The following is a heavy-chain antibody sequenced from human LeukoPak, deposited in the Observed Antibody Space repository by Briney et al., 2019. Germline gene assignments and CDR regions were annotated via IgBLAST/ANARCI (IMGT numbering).Heavy chain of an antibody. J-gene: IGHJ6*03. CDR2: IGTGTSQI. Sequence: GGSLRLSCAASGFSFSAYSMNWVRQTPAKGLEWVSAIGTGTSQIWYADSVKGRFTISRDNSKNTLYLQMNSLRAEDTAVYYCAKDGGYCSSTSCTSNVYYYYYYMDVWGKGTTVTVSS. CDR3: AKDGGYCSSTSCTSNVYYYYYYMDV. CDR1: GFSFSAYS. D-gene: IGHD2-2*01. V-gene: IGHV3-21*01.